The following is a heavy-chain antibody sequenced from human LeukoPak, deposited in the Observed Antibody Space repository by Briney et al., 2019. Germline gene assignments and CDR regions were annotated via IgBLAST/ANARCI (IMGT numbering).Heavy chain of an antibody. J-gene: IGHJ4*02. V-gene: IGHV3-23*01. CDR2: ISGSGGST. CDR3: AENEFLEWLPYY. D-gene: IGHD3-3*01. CDR1: GFTFSSYA. Sequence: GGSLRLSCAASGFTFSSYAMSWVRQAPGKGLEWVSAISGSGGSTYYADSVKGRFTISRDNSKNTLYLQMNSLRAEDTAVYYCAENEFLEWLPYYWGQGTLVTVSS.